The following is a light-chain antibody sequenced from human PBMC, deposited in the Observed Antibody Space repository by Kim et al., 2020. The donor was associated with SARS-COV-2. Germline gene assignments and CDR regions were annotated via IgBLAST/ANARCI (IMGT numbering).Light chain of an antibody. CDR3: QQYKNYPLT. J-gene: IGKJ4*01. CDR2: AAS. CDR1: QDISTY. Sequence: DIQMTQSPSSLSASVGDRVTITCRASQDISTYLAWFQQKPGKAPKSLIYAASNLQSGVSLHFSGSGSGTDFTLTISSLQPEDFATYYCQQYKNYPLTFGGGTKVDIK. V-gene: IGKV1-16*02.